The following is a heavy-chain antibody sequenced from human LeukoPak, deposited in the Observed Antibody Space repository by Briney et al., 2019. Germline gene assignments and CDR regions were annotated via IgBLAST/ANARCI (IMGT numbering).Heavy chain of an antibody. D-gene: IGHD6-13*01. J-gene: IGHJ4*02. Sequence: GRSLRLSCAASGLIFSDFGMHWVRQAPGKGLEWVAVISYDGINKYYADSVKGRFTISRDNSMNTLYLQMNSLRPEDTAMYYCVKDTSRTAAGTTWGSLDYWGQGTLVTVS. V-gene: IGHV3-30*18. CDR2: ISYDGINK. CDR1: GLIFSDFG. CDR3: VKDTSRTAAGTTWGSLDY.